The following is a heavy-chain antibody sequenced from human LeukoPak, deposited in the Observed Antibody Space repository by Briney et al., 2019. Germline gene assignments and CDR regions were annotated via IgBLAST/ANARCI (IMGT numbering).Heavy chain of an antibody. J-gene: IGHJ6*03. CDR2: IYPGDSDT. D-gene: IGHD5-12*01. V-gene: IGHV5-51*01. Sequence: GESLQISCKGSGSIFTNQWIGWVRQLPGKGLEWMGIIYPGDSDTRYSPPFQGQVTISADKSISTAYLQWSSLKASDTAMYYCARRGRAYSGSYMDVWGEGTTVTVSS. CDR3: ARRGRAYSGSYMDV. CDR1: GSIFTNQW.